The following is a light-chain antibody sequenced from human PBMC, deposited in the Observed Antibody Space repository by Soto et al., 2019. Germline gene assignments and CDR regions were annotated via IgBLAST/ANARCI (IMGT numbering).Light chain of an antibody. CDR1: QSVSSSY. CDR2: GAS. Sequence: EIVLTQSPGTLSLSPGEIATLSCRASQSVSSSYLAWYQQKPGQAPRLLIYGASSRATGIPDRFSGSGSGTDFTLTINRLEPEDVAVYYCQQYGSSPMWTFGQGTKVEIK. CDR3: QQYGSSPMWT. V-gene: IGKV3-20*01. J-gene: IGKJ1*01.